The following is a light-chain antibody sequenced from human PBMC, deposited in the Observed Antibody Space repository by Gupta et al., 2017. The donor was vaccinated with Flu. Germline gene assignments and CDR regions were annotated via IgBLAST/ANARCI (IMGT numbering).Light chain of an antibody. V-gene: IGLV2-14*03. CDR2: DVS. CDR3: SSYTSVSTFYV. CDR1: SSDVGRSNS. J-gene: IGLJ1*01. Sequence: QSALTQPASVSGSPGQSITISCSGTSSDVGRSNSVSWYQQHPGKAPKLLIYDVSSRPSGVSGRFSGSKSGTTASLTSAGLQAEDETDYYCSSYTSVSTFYVFGTGTKVTVL.